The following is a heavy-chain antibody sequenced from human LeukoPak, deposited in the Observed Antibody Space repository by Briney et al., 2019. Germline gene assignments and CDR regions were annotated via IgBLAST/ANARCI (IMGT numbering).Heavy chain of an antibody. D-gene: IGHD2-21*01. CDR2: MNPNSGNT. J-gene: IGHJ6*02. CDR1: GYTFTSYD. Sequence: ASVKVSCTASGYTFTSYDINWVRQATGQGLEWMGWMNPNSGNTGFAQKFQGRVTMTRNTSISTAYMELGSLRSEDTAVYYCARSDIVDYYYYGMDVWGQGTTVTVSS. CDR3: ARSDIVDYYYYGMDV. V-gene: IGHV1-8*01.